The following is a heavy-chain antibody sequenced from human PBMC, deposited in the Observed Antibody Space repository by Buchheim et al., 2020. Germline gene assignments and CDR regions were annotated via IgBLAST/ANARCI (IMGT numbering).Heavy chain of an antibody. D-gene: IGHD3-22*01. CDR1: GFTFSSYA. J-gene: IGHJ4*02. Sequence: QVQLVESGGGVVQPGRSLRLSCAASGFTFSSYAMHWVRQAPGKGLEWVAVISYDGSNKYYADSVKGRLTISRENSKHTLYPQMNSLRAEYTAVYYCASSGGDYYDSSGYYYFDYWGQGTL. V-gene: IGHV3-30*14. CDR2: ISYDGSNK. CDR3: ASSGGDYYDSSGYYYFDY.